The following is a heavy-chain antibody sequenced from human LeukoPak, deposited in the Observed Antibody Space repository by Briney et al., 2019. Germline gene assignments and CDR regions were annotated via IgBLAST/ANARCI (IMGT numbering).Heavy chain of an antibody. CDR1: GYSFPRYW. Sequence: GEFLNISWEDSGYSFPRYWIDRERQTPGKGLEWMGIIYPGDSDTRYSPSFQGQVTISADKSVGTAYLQWSSLKASDTAMYYCAIGGDSSTSCYRCFNYWGQGTLVTVSS. CDR2: IYPGDSDT. D-gene: IGHD2-2*01. CDR3: AIGGDSSTSCYRCFNY. J-gene: IGHJ4*02. V-gene: IGHV5-51*01.